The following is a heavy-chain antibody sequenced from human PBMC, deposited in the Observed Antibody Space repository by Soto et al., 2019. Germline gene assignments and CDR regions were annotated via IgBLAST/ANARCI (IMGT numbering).Heavy chain of an antibody. Sequence: GSLRLSCAASGFTFSSYAMSWVRQAPGKGLEWVSVISGSGGSTYYADSVKGRFTISRDNSKNTLYLQMNSLRAEDTAVYYCAKDGDSWYSSGCAGPYFDNWGQGTLVTVSS. V-gene: IGHV3-23*01. CDR1: GFTFSSYA. D-gene: IGHD6-19*01. J-gene: IGHJ4*02. CDR2: ISGSGGST. CDR3: AKDGDSWYSSGCAGPYFDN.